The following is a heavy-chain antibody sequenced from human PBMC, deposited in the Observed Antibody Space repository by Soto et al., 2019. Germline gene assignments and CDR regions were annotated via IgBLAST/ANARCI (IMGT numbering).Heavy chain of an antibody. CDR3: ERLPAYDFWRDEGMHYYFDY. D-gene: IGHD3-3*01. Sequence: SEALSLTCAGSGGSVSTSNRWNCVRQPPGKGLEWIGKIYQSGTTNYNPSLKSRVTMSVDKSQNHFSLKLSSVTAADTAVYYCERLPAYDFWRDEGMHYYFDYWGQGTRVTVYS. CDR2: IYQSGTT. CDR1: GGSVSTSNR. J-gene: IGHJ4*02. V-gene: IGHV4-4*02.